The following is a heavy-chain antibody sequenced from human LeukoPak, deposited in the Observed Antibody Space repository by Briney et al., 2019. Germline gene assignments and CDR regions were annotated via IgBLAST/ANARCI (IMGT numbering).Heavy chain of an antibody. J-gene: IGHJ4*02. V-gene: IGHV1-69*05. CDR1: GGTFSSYA. D-gene: IGHD4-17*01. Sequence: AASVKVPCKASGGTFSSYAISWVRQAPGQGLEWMGGIIPIFGTANYAQKFQGRVTITTDESTSTAYMELSSLRSEDTAVYYCARDTGSASDDWGQGTLVTVSS. CDR2: IIPIFGTA. CDR3: ARDTGSASDD.